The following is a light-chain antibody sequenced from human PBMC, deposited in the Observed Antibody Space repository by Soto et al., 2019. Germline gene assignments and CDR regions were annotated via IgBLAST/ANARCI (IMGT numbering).Light chain of an antibody. V-gene: IGKV3-20*01. CDR1: QSVSDSY. CDR2: GAS. J-gene: IGKJ3*01. CDR3: QNYGNSPEIFT. Sequence: EIVLTQSPGTLSLSPGERATLSCRASQSVSDSYLAWYQQKPGQAPRLLIYGASSRATGIPDKFIGSGSGSDFSLTITRLEPEDSAVYYCQNYGNSPEIFTFGPGTKVEIK.